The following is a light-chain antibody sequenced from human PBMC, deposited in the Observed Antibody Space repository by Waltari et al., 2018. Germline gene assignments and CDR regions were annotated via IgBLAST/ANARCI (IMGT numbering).Light chain of an antibody. CDR2: CAT. V-gene: IGKV3-20*01. CDR3: QHHFRLPAT. J-gene: IGKJ1*01. CDR1: QSISRY. Sequence: IMLTQSPGTLSLSPGERATLSCRARQSISRYLAGYQQKPVQAPRLLIYCATTRGTGVPDRFSGSGSGTDFSLIISGLEPEDSAVFYCQHHFRLPATFGQGTKVEIK.